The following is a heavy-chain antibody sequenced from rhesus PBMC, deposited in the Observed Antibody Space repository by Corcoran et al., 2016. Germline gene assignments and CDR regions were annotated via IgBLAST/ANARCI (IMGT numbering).Heavy chain of an antibody. J-gene: IGHJ4*01. CDR3: AHLIMLRYYFDY. CDR2: IYSSSGNT. V-gene: IGHV4S12*01. Sequence: QVKLQESGPGLVKPLETLSLTCAVSGGSISGGYYYRSWIRQPPGKGLEWIGGIYSSSGNTYYNPSLTSRLTISKDASNSQFSLRLSSVTAADTAVYFCAHLIMLRYYFDYWGQGVLVAVSS. CDR1: GGSISGGYYY. D-gene: IGHD3-22*01.